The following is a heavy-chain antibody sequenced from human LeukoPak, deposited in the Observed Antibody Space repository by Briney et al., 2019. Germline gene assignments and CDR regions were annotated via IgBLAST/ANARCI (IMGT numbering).Heavy chain of an antibody. CDR1: GFTFTSSA. V-gene: IGHV1-58*02. D-gene: IGHD3-10*01. J-gene: IGHJ4*02. Sequence: SVKVSCKASGFTFTSSAMQWVRQARGQRLEWIGWIVVGSGNTNYAQKFQERVTITRDMSTSTAYMELSSLRSEDKAVYYCAADRYYYGSGSYYPVFDYWGQGTLVTVSS. CDR3: AADRYYYGSGSYYPVFDY. CDR2: IVVGSGNT.